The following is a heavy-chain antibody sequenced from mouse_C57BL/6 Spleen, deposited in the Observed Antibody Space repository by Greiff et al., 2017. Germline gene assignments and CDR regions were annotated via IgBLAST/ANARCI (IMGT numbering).Heavy chain of an antibody. J-gene: IGHJ2*01. CDR3: VRITTRGYFDY. Sequence: EVMLVESGGGLVQPKGSLKLSCAASGFSFNTYAMNWVRQAPGKGLEWVARIRSKSNNYATYYADSVKDRFTISRDDSESMLYLQMNNLKTEDTAMYYCVRITTRGYFDYWGQGTTLTVSS. CDR2: IRSKSNNYAT. V-gene: IGHV10-1*01. D-gene: IGHD1-1*01. CDR1: GFSFNTYA.